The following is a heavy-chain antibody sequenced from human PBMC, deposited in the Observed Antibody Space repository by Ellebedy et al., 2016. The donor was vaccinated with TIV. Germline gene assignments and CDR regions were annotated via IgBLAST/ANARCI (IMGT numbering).Heavy chain of an antibody. CDR3: ARALNHVDTVSTAPLDC. CDR1: GFPFDSYV. V-gene: IGHV3-30*04. J-gene: IGHJ4*02. Sequence: PGGSLRLSCAASGFPFDSYVMNWVRQAPGKGLEWVALISYDGSNKYFVDSVQGRFTISRDHSQNTLYLLMNSLRGDDTAIYYCARALNHVDTVSTAPLDCWGQGTLVTVSS. D-gene: IGHD5/OR15-5a*01. CDR2: ISYDGSNK.